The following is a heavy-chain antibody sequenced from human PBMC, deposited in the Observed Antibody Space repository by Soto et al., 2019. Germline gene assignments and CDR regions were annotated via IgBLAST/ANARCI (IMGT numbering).Heavy chain of an antibody. D-gene: IGHD5-12*01. CDR1: GFTFSSYA. CDR3: AKDLKFYSGYDYYFDY. CDR2: ISGSGGST. V-gene: IGHV3-23*01. J-gene: IGHJ4*02. Sequence: GGSLRLSCAASGFTFSSYAMSWVRQAPGKGLEWVSAISGSGGSTYYADSVKGRFTISRDNSKNTLYLQMNSLRAEDTAVYYCAKDLKFYSGYDYYFDYWGQGTLVTVSS.